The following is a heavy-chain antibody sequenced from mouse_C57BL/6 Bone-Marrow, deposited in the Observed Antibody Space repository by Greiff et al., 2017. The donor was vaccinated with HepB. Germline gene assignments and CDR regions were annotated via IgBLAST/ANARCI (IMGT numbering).Heavy chain of an antibody. CDR1: GYTFTSYW. Sequence: QVQLKQSGAELVMPGASVKLSCKASGYTFTSYWMHWVKQRPGQGLEWIGEIDPSDSYTNYNQKFKGKSTLTVDKSSSTAYMQLSSLTSEDSAVYYCARRDDGYYDWYFDVWGTGTTVTVSS. V-gene: IGHV1-69*01. CDR3: ARRDDGYYDWYFDV. CDR2: IDPSDSYT. J-gene: IGHJ1*03. D-gene: IGHD2-3*01.